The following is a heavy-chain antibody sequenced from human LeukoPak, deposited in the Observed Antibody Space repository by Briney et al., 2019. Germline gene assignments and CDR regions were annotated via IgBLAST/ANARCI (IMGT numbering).Heavy chain of an antibody. V-gene: IGHV3-74*03. CDR3: VRGLRGPDS. Sequence: GGSLRLSCAASGFTFSSYWMHWVRQAPGKGLVWVSRIDNDGTSTVYADSVKGRFTVSRDNAKNTLYLQMNRLRAEDMAVYYCVRGLRGPDSWGQGTLVIVSP. CDR1: GFTFSSYW. CDR2: IDNDGTST. D-gene: IGHD3-16*01. J-gene: IGHJ4*02.